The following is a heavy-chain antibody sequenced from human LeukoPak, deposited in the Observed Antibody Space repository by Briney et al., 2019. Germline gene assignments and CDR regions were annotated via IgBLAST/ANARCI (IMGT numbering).Heavy chain of an antibody. CDR1: GYSISSGYD. CDR2: ISQSGST. Sequence: SETLSLTCTVSGYSISSGYDWGWIRQAPGKRLEWLGSISQSGSTYDNPSLKSRVTLSVDTSKNQVSLKLSSVTAADTAVYYCARVVAKVATMMGRSYFDYWGQGTLVTVSS. CDR3: ARVVAKVATMMGRSYFDY. D-gene: IGHD5-12*01. V-gene: IGHV4-38-2*02. J-gene: IGHJ4*02.